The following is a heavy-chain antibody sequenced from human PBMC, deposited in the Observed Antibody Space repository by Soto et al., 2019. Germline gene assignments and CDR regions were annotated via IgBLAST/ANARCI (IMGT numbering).Heavy chain of an antibody. J-gene: IGHJ4*02. CDR1: GDTFNFYT. D-gene: IGHD3-10*01. CDR2: FNPILSFS. V-gene: IGHV1-69*02. CDR3: ATSFGSGSRAFDY. Sequence: QVQLVQSGAEVKKPGSSVKVSCKASGDTFNFYTINWVRQAPGLGLEWMGRFNPILSFSNSALKFQGRVTLTADKSTITAYMVLRSLRSEDTAIYYCATSFGSGSRAFDYWGQGALVTVAS.